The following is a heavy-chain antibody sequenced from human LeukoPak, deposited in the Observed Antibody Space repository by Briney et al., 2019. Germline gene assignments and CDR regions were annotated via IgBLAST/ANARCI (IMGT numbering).Heavy chain of an antibody. D-gene: IGHD2-15*01. CDR3: ATQTGSQVVVRYYFDY. CDR2: ISGSGGST. V-gene: IGHV3-23*01. CDR1: GFTFSSYA. J-gene: IGHJ4*02. Sequence: GGSLRLSCAASGFTFSSYAMSWVRQAPGKGLEWVSAISGSGGSTNYADSVKGRFTISRDNSKNTLYLQMNSLRAEDTAVYYCATQTGSQVVVRYYFDYWGQGTLVTVSS.